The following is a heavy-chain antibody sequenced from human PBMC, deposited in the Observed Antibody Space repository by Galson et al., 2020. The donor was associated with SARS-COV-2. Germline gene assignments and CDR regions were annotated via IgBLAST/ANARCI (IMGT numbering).Heavy chain of an antibody. V-gene: IGHV3-48*01. Sequence: GESLKISCAASGFTFRSYSMNWVRQAPGKGLEWVSYISSSSSTIYYADSVKGRFTISRDNAKNSLYLQMNSLRAEDTAVYYCARPYCTNGVCYFYFDYWGQGTLVTVSS. CDR3: ARPYCTNGVCYFYFDY. CDR1: GFTFRSYS. D-gene: IGHD2-8*01. J-gene: IGHJ4*02. CDR2: ISSSSSTI.